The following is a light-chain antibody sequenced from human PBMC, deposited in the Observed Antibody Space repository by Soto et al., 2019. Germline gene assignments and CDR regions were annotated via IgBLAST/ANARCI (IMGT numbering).Light chain of an antibody. CDR3: QQRANWPRT. Sequence: EIVLTQSPATLSLSPGERATLSCRASQSLSTYLAWYQQKPGQAPRLLIYDASNRATGIPARFSGSGSGTDFTLTISSLEPDDFAVYYCQQRANWPRTFGQGTKLEIK. V-gene: IGKV3-11*01. J-gene: IGKJ2*01. CDR2: DAS. CDR1: QSLSTY.